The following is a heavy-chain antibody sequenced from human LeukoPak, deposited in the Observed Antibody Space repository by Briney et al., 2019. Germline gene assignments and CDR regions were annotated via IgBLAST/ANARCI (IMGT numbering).Heavy chain of an antibody. J-gene: IGHJ4*02. V-gene: IGHV3-48*01. CDR1: GFTFSSYI. CDR2: ISSRSSTI. Sequence: GGSLRLSCAASGFTFSSYIMNWVRQAPGEGLEWVSYISSRSSTIYYADSVKGRFTISRDNAKNSLHLQMNSLRAEDTAVYYCARLGAGTLTFDYWGQGTLVTVSS. CDR3: ARLGAGTLTFDY. D-gene: IGHD6-13*01.